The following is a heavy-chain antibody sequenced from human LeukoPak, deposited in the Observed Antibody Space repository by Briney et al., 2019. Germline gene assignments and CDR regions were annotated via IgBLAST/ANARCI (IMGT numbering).Heavy chain of an antibody. J-gene: IGHJ4*02. CDR3: AKGSYYYDSSGYY. V-gene: IGHV3-64*02. CDR1: GFTFSSYA. D-gene: IGHD3-22*01. Sequence: GGSLRLSCAASGFTFSSYAMHWVRQSPGRGLEYVSAINYKGGTTYYADSVTGRFTISRDNSKNTLYLQMNSLRAEDTAVYYCAKGSYYYDSSGYYWGQGTLVTVSS. CDR2: INYKGGTT.